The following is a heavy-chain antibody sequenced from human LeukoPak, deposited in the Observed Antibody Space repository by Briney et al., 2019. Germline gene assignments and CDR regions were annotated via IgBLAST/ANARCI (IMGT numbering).Heavy chain of an antibody. CDR1: GGTFSSYA. CDR3: ARDPTRDYFDY. V-gene: IGHV1-18*01. CDR2: ISACNGNT. Sequence: ASVKVSCKASGGTFSSYAISWVRQAPGQGLEWMGWISACNGNTNYAQKLQGRVTMTTDTSTSTAYMELRSLRSDDTAVYYCARDPTRDYFDYWGQGTLVTVSS. J-gene: IGHJ4*02.